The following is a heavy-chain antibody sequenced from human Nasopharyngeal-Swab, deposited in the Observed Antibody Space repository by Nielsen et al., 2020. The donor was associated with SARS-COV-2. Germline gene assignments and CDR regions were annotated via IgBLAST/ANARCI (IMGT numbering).Heavy chain of an antibody. CDR2: INSDGSST. CDR3: AKAGEFIAAAGQNWFDP. CDR1: GFTFSSYW. Sequence: GESLKISCAASGFTFSSYWMHWVRQAPGKGLVWVSRINSDGSSTSYADSVKGRFTISRDNSKNTLYLQMNSLRAEDTAVYYCAKAGEFIAAAGQNWFDPWGQGTLVTVSS. V-gene: IGHV3-74*01. D-gene: IGHD6-13*01. J-gene: IGHJ5*02.